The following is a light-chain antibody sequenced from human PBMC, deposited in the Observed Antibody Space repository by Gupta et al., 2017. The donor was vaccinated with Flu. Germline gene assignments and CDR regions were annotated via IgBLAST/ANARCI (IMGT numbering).Light chain of an antibody. CDR2: KDT. V-gene: IGLV3-25*02. J-gene: IGLJ1*01. CDR3: QSADDKVNYI. CDR1: TLPEQY. Sequence: SAESTQPPSVSVSPGQTARITCSGDTLPEQYAYWYQQKAGQAPKLIILKDTERPAGVPERFSGSKLGTTAVLTITGLLAEDEADYFCQSADDKVNYIFGSGTRVNV.